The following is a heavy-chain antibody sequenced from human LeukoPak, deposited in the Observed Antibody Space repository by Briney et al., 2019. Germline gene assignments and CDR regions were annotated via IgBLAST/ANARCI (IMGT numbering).Heavy chain of an antibody. D-gene: IGHD2-15*01. CDR3: ARVVVAVTGPRDWFDP. Sequence: SETLSLTCTVSGGSISSSSYYWGWIRQPPGTGLEWLGSIYYSGSTYYNPSLKSRVTISVDTSKNQFSLKLSSVTAADTAVYYCARVVVAVTGPRDWFDPWGQGTLVTVSS. CDR1: GGSISSSSYY. V-gene: IGHV4-39*07. CDR2: IYYSGST. J-gene: IGHJ5*02.